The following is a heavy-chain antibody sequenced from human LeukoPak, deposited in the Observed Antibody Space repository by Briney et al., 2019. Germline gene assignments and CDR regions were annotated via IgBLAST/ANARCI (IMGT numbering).Heavy chain of an antibody. CDR1: GYTFTSYD. J-gene: IGHJ3*02. Sequence: ASVKVSCKASGYTFTSYDINWVRQATGQGLEWMGWMNPNSGNTGYAQKFQGRVTITRNTSISTAYMELSSLRSEDTAVHYCARVLSDFWSEWYAFDIWGQGTMVTVSS. CDR3: ARVLSDFWSEWYAFDI. CDR2: MNPNSGNT. D-gene: IGHD3-3*01. V-gene: IGHV1-8*01.